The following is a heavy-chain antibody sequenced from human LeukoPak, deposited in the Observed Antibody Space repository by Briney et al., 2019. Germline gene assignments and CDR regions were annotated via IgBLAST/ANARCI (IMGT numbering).Heavy chain of an antibody. D-gene: IGHD6-13*01. CDR1: AFTFSSYW. CDR3: AREAAARAYYYYMDV. V-gene: IGHV3-7*01. J-gene: IGHJ6*03. Sequence: GGSLRPSCAASAFTFSSYWMSWVRQAPGKGLEWVANIKQDGSEKYYVDSVKGRFTISRDNAKNSLYLQMNSLRAEDTAVFHCAREAAARAYYYYMDVWGKGTTVTVSS. CDR2: IKQDGSEK.